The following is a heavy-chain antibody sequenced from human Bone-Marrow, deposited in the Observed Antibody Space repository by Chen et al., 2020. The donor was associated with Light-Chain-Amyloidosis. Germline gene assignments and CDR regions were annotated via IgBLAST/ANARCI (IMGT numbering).Heavy chain of an antibody. CDR3: ARGGVAHLIAAATQYYGMDV. Sequence: QVQLQQWGAGLLKPSETLSLTCAVYGGSFSGYYWSWIRQPPGKGLEWIGEINHSGSTNYNPSLKSRVTISVDTSKNQFSLKLSSVTAADTAVYYCARGGVAHLIAAATQYYGMDVWGQGTTVTVSS. CDR1: GGSFSGYY. J-gene: IGHJ6*02. D-gene: IGHD6-13*01. CDR2: INHSGST. V-gene: IGHV4-34*01.